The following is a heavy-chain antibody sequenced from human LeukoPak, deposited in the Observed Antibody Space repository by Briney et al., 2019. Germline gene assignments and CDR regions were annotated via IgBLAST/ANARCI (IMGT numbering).Heavy chain of an antibody. CDR3: AKNNGGSGYSAADY. V-gene: IGHV3-23*01. D-gene: IGHD2-15*01. CDR1: GFTFSRYA. CDR2: ITAGGGTT. J-gene: IGHJ4*02. Sequence: GGSLRLSCAASGFTFSRYAMTWVRQAPGKGPECVSSITAGGGTTYYAESVKGRFAISRDNSKTTLYVQMNSLRADATAVYYCAKNNGGSGYSAADYWGQGTLVIVSS.